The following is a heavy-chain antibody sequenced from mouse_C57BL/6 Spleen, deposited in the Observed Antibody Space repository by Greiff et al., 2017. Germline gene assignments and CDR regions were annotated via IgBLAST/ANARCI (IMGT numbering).Heavy chain of an antibody. CDR1: GYTFTSYW. D-gene: IGHD2-1*01. Sequence: QVHVKQPGAELVRPGTSVKLSCKASGYTFTSYWMHWVKQRPGQGLEWIGVIDPSDSYTNYNQKFKGKATLTVDTSSSTAYMQLSSLTSEDSAVYYCARSEGNYDYWGQGTTLTVSS. J-gene: IGHJ2*01. CDR2: IDPSDSYT. V-gene: IGHV1-59*01. CDR3: ARSEGNYDY.